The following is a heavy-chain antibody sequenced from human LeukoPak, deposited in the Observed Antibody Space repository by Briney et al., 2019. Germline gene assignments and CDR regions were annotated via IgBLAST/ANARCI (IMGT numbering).Heavy chain of an antibody. CDR1: GFPFSSYA. CDR2: ISYDGSNK. D-gene: IGHD5-12*01. J-gene: IGHJ4*02. CDR3: ARDLYGGYLGLDY. V-gene: IGHV3-30-3*01. Sequence: QPGGSLRLSCAVSGFPFSSYAMHWVRQAPGKGLEWVAVISYDGSNKYYADSVKGRFTISRDNSKNTLYLQMNRLRAEDTAVYHCARDLYGGYLGLDYWGQGPLVTVSS.